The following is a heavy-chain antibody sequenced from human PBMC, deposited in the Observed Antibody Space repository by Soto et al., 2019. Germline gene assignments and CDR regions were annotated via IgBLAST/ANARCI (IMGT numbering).Heavy chain of an antibody. D-gene: IGHD3-10*01. J-gene: IGHJ6*02. Sequence: ASVKVSCKASGYTFTGYYMHWVRQAPGQGLEWMGWINPNSGGTNYAQKFQGWVTMTRDTSISTAYMELSRLRSDDTAVYYCAREMVRGVIISGYYAMDVWGQGTTVTVSS. V-gene: IGHV1-2*04. CDR1: GYTFTGYY. CDR3: AREMVRGVIISGYYAMDV. CDR2: INPNSGGT.